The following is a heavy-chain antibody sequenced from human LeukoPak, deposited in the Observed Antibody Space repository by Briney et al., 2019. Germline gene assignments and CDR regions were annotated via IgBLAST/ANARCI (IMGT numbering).Heavy chain of an antibody. CDR3: ARDPGEDWYFDL. Sequence: SETLSLTCTVSGGSISSYYWSWIRQPPGKGLEWIGYIYYSGSTNCNPSLKSRVTISVDTSKNQFSLKLSSVTAADTAVYYCARDPGEDWYFDLWGRGTLVTVSS. V-gene: IGHV4-59*12. CDR2: IYYSGST. J-gene: IGHJ2*01. CDR1: GGSISSYY.